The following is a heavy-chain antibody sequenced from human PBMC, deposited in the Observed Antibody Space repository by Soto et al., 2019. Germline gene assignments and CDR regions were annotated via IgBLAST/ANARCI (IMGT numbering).Heavy chain of an antibody. CDR2: ISSYNGDT. D-gene: IGHD1-1*01. V-gene: IGHV1-18*01. Sequence: ASVKVSCKASGYTFTRSGISWVRQAPGQGLEWMGWISSYNGDTNYAQKFQGRVTMTTDTSTSTAYMELRSLRAEDTAVYYCAGVPPPNDSYYYGMDVWGQGTTVTVSS. CDR3: AGVPPPNDSYYYGMDV. J-gene: IGHJ6*02. CDR1: GYTFTRSG.